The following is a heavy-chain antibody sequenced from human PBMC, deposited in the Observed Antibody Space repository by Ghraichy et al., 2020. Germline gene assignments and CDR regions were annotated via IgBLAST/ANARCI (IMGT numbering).Heavy chain of an antibody. V-gene: IGHV4-39*01. CDR2: IYYSGST. Sequence: SETLSLTCTVSGGSISSSSYYWGWIRQPPGKGLEWIGSIYYSGSTYYNPSLKSRVTISVDTSKNQFSLKLSSVTAADTAVYYCARISPARITIFGFDYWGQGTLVTVSS. J-gene: IGHJ4*02. CDR1: GGSISSSSYY. D-gene: IGHD3-3*01. CDR3: ARISPARITIFGFDY.